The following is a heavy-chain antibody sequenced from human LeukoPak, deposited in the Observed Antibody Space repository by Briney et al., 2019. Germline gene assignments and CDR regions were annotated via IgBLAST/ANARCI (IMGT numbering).Heavy chain of an antibody. CDR2: ISGTSTYI. D-gene: IGHD3-22*01. Sequence: PGGSLRLSCAASGFSFSAYSMNWVRQAPGKGLQWVSSISGTSTYIYYADSVRGRFAISRDNAKNSLYLQMNSLRDEDTAVYYCARVDRYDSSGYYTYDAFDIWGQGTMVTVSS. J-gene: IGHJ3*02. V-gene: IGHV3-21*01. CDR1: GFSFSAYS. CDR3: ARVDRYDSSGYYTYDAFDI.